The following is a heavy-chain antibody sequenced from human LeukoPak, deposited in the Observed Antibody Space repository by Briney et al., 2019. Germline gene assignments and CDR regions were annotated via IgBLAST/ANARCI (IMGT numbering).Heavy chain of an antibody. CDR3: AKGISSPLYYFDN. Sequence: PGGSLRLSCAASGFTFSNYAMRWVRQAPGKGLEWVSSISSSSSRIYYADSVRGRFTISRDNSGNTLYLQMNSLRAEDTAIYYCAKGISSPLYYFDNWGQGILVTVSS. J-gene: IGHJ4*02. CDR2: ISSSSSRI. V-gene: IGHV3-23*01. CDR1: GFTFSNYA. D-gene: IGHD2-15*01.